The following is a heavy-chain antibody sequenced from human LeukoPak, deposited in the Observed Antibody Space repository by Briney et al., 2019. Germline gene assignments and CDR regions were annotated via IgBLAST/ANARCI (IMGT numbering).Heavy chain of an antibody. J-gene: IGHJ4*02. Sequence: GSLRLSCAASGFTFSSYAMSWVRQAPGKGLEWVSATSGSGGSTYYADSVKGRFTISRDNSKNTLYLQMNSLRAEDTAVYYCAKASSGSYVPDYWGQGTLVTVSS. CDR1: GFTFSSYA. D-gene: IGHD1-26*01. V-gene: IGHV3-23*01. CDR3: AKASSGSYVPDY. CDR2: TSGSGGST.